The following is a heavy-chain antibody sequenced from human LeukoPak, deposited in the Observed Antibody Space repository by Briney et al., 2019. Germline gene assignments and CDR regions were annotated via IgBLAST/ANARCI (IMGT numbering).Heavy chain of an antibody. V-gene: IGHV3-33*01. CDR3: ARDGGYSSSWSYYYYGMDV. CDR1: GFTFSSYG. Sequence: GRSLRLSCAASGFTFSSYGMHWVRQAPGKWLEWVAVIWYDGSNKYYADSVKGRFTISRDNSKNTLYLQMNSLRAEDTAVYYCARDGGYSSSWSYYYYGMDVWGKGTTVTVSS. D-gene: IGHD6-13*01. CDR2: IWYDGSNK. J-gene: IGHJ6*04.